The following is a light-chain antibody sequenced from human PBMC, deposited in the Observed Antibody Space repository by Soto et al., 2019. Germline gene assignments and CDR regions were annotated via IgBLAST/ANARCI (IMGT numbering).Light chain of an antibody. CDR2: LGS. V-gene: IGKV2-28*01. J-gene: IGKJ1*01. CDR3: MQALQTPWT. CDR1: QSLLHSNGYKY. Sequence: DIVMTQSPLSLPVTPGEPASISCRSNQSLLHSNGYKYLDWYLQKPGQSRQLLIYLGSNRAPGVPDRFSGSCSGTDFTLKISRVEAEDVGVYYCMQALQTPWTFGQGTKVEVK.